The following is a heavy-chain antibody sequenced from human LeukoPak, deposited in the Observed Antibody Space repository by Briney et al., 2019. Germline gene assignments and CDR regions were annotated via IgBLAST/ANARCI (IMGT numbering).Heavy chain of an antibody. CDR2: ISGSGGFT. J-gene: IGHJ4*02. CDR3: TKDRAQQLVLDF. CDR1: GFTFSTYA. Sequence: PGGSLRLSCAASGFTFSTYAMSWVRQAPGKGLEWVSSISGSGGFTYYADSVKGRFTISRDNSKNTLYLQMNSLRAEDTAVYYCTKDRAQQLVLDFWGQGTLVTVSS. V-gene: IGHV3-23*01. D-gene: IGHD6-13*01.